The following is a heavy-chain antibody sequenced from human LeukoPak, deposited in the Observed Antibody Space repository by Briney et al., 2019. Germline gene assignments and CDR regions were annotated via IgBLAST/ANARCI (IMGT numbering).Heavy chain of an antibody. V-gene: IGHV4-34*01. CDR2: INHSGST. J-gene: IGHJ4*02. Sequence: SETLSLTCAVYGGSFSGYYWSWIRQPPGKGLEWIGEINHSGSTNHNPSLKSRVTISVDTSKNQFSLKLSSVTAADTAVYYCARGLGYDILTGYRGYYFDYWGQGTLVTVSS. D-gene: IGHD3-9*01. CDR1: GGSFSGYY. CDR3: ARGLGYDILTGYRGYYFDY.